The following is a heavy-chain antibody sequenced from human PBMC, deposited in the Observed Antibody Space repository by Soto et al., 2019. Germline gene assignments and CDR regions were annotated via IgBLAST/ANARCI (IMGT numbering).Heavy chain of an antibody. CDR2: INHSGST. V-gene: IGHV4-34*01. D-gene: IGHD3-10*01. Sequence: SETLSLTCAVYGGSFSGYYWSWIRQPPGKGLEWIGEINHSGSTNYNPSLKSRVTISVDTSKNQFSLKLSSVTAADTAVYYCARGVPYFYGSGRSALFDPWGQGTLGTVSS. CDR3: ARGVPYFYGSGRSALFDP. CDR1: GGSFSGYY. J-gene: IGHJ5*02.